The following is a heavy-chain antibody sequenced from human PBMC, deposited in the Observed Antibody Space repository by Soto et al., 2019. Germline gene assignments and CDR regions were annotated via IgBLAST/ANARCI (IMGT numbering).Heavy chain of an antibody. CDR3: AKDRTFGPPLVRFDS. V-gene: IGHV3-48*02. J-gene: IGHJ4*02. Sequence: GGSLRLSCAASGFTFSSYSMNWVRQAPGKGLEWVSYISIGSTTIFYADSVKGRFTISRDNAKNSLYLQMNSLRDEDTAVYYCAKDRTFGPPLVRFDSWGQGTLVTVSS. CDR2: ISIGSTTI. CDR1: GFTFSSYS. D-gene: IGHD6-6*01.